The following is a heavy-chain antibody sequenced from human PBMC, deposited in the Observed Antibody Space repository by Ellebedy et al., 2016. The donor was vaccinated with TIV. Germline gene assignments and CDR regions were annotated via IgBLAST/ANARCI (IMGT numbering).Heavy chain of an antibody. CDR1: GFTFGSYW. CDR2: IRQDGSET. V-gene: IGHV3-7*01. Sequence: GESLKISXATSGFTFGSYWMSWVRQIPGKGLEWVANIRQDGSETDYVDSVKGRFTISRDNAKKSLYLQINTLRVEDTGVYYCAKPTLHYYGSGGYIFDYWGQGTLVTV. CDR3: AKPTLHYYGSGGYIFDY. J-gene: IGHJ4*02. D-gene: IGHD3-10*01.